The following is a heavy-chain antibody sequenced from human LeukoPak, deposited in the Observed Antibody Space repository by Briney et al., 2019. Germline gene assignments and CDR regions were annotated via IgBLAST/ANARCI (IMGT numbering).Heavy chain of an antibody. CDR2: MHVGTGNT. V-gene: IGHV1-2*02. D-gene: IGHD2-21*02. J-gene: IGHJ4*02. CDR1: GYTFIANY. Sequence: ASVQVSCKASGYTFIANYLQWVRQAPGLGPEWLGWMHVGTGNTRYAPKFQGRVTLSRDTSINTAYMELSSLTSDDTAVYYCAGEGSCDGGDCYSFDFWGQGTLVTVSS. CDR3: AGEGSCDGGDCYSFDF.